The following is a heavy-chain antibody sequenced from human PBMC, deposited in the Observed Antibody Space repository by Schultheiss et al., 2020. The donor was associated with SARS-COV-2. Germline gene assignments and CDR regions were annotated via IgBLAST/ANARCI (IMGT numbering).Heavy chain of an antibody. CDR1: GFTFSSYA. J-gene: IGHJ6*02. D-gene: IGHD2-2*01. CDR3: ASDSRYCSNTTCPYVFYYGMDV. Sequence: GESLKISCAASGFTFSSYAMHWVRQAPGKGLEWVAVISYDGSNKYYADSVKGRFTISRDNSKNTLYLQMNSLRAEDTAVYYCASDSRYCSNTTCPYVFYYGMDVWGQGTTVTVAS. V-gene: IGHV3-30*04. CDR2: ISYDGSNK.